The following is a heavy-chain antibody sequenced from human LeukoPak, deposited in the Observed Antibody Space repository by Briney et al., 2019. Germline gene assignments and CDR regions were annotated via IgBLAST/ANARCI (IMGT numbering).Heavy chain of an antibody. D-gene: IGHD3-16*01. V-gene: IGHV4-38-2*02. J-gene: IGHJ3*02. CDR3: ATDGGMIQGAFDI. Sequence: SETLSLTCTVSGYSISSGYYWGWIRQSPGKGLEWIGSIYHSGRTYYNPSLKSRLTISLDTSKNQFSLKLSSVTAADTAVYYCATDGGMIQGAFDIWGQGTMVTVSS. CDR1: GYSISSGYY. CDR2: IYHSGRT.